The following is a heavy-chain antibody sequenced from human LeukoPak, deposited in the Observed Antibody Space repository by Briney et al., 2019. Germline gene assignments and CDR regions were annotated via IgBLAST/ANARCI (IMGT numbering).Heavy chain of an antibody. Sequence: GGSLRLSCAASGFTFGNYAMSWVRQAPGKGLEWVSIIYSGGYTFYADSVKGRFTISRDNSKNTLYLQMNSLRAEDTAVYYCARTAAGTFFDYWGQGTLVTVSS. CDR1: GFTFGNYA. CDR2: IYSGGYT. CDR3: ARTAAGTFFDY. D-gene: IGHD6-13*01. J-gene: IGHJ4*02. V-gene: IGHV3-53*01.